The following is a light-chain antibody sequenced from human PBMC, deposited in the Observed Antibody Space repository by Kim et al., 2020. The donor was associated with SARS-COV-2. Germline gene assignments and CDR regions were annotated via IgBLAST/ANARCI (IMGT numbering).Light chain of an antibody. J-gene: IGLJ2*01. CDR1: SAKIGAGYD. CDR3: QSYDNRPNGWRT. V-gene: IGLV1-40*01. CDR2: GNG. Sequence: QSVLTQPPSVSGPPGQRVTTSCTGKSAKIGAGYDVHWYQQHPGKAPKLLFYGNGNRPPGVLDQFSGPKSGTSASLAITGLQAEDEADYYCQSYDNRPNGWRTFGGGTQLTVL.